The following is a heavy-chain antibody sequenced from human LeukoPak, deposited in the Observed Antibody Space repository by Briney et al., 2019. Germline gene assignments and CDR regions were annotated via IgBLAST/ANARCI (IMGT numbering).Heavy chain of an antibody. D-gene: IGHD1-26*01. Sequence: PGGSLRLPCAAASGFTFTDYISWIRQAPGKGLEWVPYFRNSDSPVYYADSVKGRFTISRDNAKDSLYLQMNSLRAEDTAVYFCATWDGPSAGLAVWGQGTTVTVTS. CDR3: ATWDGPSAGLAV. V-gene: IGHV3-11*01. CDR2: FRNSDSPV. J-gene: IGHJ6*02. CDR1: GFTFTDY.